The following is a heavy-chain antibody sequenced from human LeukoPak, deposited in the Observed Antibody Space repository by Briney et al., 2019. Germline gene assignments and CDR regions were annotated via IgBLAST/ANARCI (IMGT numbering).Heavy chain of an antibody. Sequence: PGGSLRLSCAASGFTFSSYSMNWVRQAPGKGLEWVSSISSSSSYIYYADSVKGRFTISRDNAKNSLYLQMNSLRAEDTAVYYCARVEYGDYDFDYWGQGTLVTVSS. CDR3: ARVEYGDYDFDY. D-gene: IGHD4-17*01. CDR2: ISSSSSYI. CDR1: GFTFSSYS. J-gene: IGHJ4*02. V-gene: IGHV3-21*01.